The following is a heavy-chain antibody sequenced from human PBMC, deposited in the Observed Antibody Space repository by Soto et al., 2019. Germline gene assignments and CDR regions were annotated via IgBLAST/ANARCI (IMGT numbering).Heavy chain of an antibody. Sequence: QVQLVQSGAEVKKPGSSGKFSCKASEGTFSSYGTSWVRQAPGQGLEGGGGIIPIFATTKYAQRFQDRVTITADESTSTAYMALSSLTSEDTAVYYCARDPLRRRGSQYNYYAMDVWGPGTTVTVSS. CDR3: ARDPLRRRGSQYNYYAMDV. V-gene: IGHV1-69*12. CDR2: IIPIFATT. CDR1: EGTFSSYG. D-gene: IGHD4-17*01. J-gene: IGHJ6*02.